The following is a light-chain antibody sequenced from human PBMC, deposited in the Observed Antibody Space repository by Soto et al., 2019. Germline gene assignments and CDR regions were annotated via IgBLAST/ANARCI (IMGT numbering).Light chain of an antibody. Sequence: EIVLTQSPGTLSLSPGKRATLSCRASQSISSSYLAWYQQRPGQAPRLLIYGASSRATGIPDRFSGSGSGTEFTLTISRLETEDFEVYHCQQYGSSSWTFGQGTKV. CDR2: GAS. J-gene: IGKJ1*01. CDR3: QQYGSSSWT. CDR1: QSISSSY. V-gene: IGKV3-20*01.